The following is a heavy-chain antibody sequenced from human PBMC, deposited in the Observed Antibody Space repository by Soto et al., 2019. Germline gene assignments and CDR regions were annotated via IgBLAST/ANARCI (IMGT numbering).Heavy chain of an antibody. J-gene: IGHJ5*02. CDR2: IYYSGST. CDR3: AFGELLNWFDP. D-gene: IGHD3-10*01. V-gene: IGHV4-39*01. CDR1: GGSISSSSYY. Sequence: QLQLQESGPGLVKPSETLSLTCTVSGGSISSSSYYWGWIRQPPGKGLEWIGSIYYSGSTYYNPSLKSRVTISVDTSKNQFSLKLSSVTAADTAVYYCAFGELLNWFDPWGQGTLVTVSS.